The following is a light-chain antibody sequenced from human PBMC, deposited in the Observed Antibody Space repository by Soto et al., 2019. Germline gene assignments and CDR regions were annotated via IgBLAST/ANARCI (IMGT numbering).Light chain of an antibody. J-gene: IGKJ4*01. CDR3: QQLNSYPFT. V-gene: IGKV1-9*01. Sequence: IQLTQTPSSLSASVGDRVTITCRASQGISSFLAWYQQKPGKAPNLLIYAASTLQSGVPSRFSGSGSGTDFTLTINSLQPEDFATYYCQQLNSYPFTFGGGTKVDI. CDR2: AAS. CDR1: QGISSF.